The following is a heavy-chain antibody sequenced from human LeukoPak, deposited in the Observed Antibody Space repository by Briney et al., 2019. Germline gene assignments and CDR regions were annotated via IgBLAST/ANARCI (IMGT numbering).Heavy chain of an antibody. CDR3: AKDGSRRGKNWFDP. D-gene: IGHD2-15*01. CDR2: INEDGGTT. J-gene: IGHJ5*02. V-gene: IGHV3-43*02. Sequence: GGSLRLSCAASGFTFSSYWMHWVRQAPGKLLEWVSLINEDGGTTYYADSVKGRFTISRDNSKKSLYLQMNSLRTEDTAFYYCAKDGSRRGKNWFDPWGQGTLVTVSS. CDR1: GFTFSSYW.